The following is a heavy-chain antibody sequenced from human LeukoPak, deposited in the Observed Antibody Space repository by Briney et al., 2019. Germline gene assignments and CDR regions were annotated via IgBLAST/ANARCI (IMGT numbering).Heavy chain of an antibody. CDR1: GFTFSSYG. Sequence: PGGSLRLSCAASGFTFSSYGMHWVRQAPGKGLEWVSAISGSGVSTYYADSVKGRFTISRDNSKNTLYLQMNSLRAEDTAVYYCAKDPAVANTARRFQHWGQGTLVTVTS. CDR2: ISGSGVST. J-gene: IGHJ1*01. D-gene: IGHD6-19*01. V-gene: IGHV3-23*01. CDR3: AKDPAVANTARRFQH.